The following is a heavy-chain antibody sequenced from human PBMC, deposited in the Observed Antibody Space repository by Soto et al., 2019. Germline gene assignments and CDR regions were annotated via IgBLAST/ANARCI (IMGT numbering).Heavy chain of an antibody. CDR1: GFTFSSYG. CDR2: ISYDGSNK. D-gene: IGHD4-17*01. Sequence: PVGSLRLSCAASGFTFSSYGMHWVRQAPGKGLEWVAVISYDGSNKYYADSVKGRFTISRDNSKNTLYLQMNSLRAEDTAVYYCAKDQGMTTVTLFDYWGQGTLVTVSS. J-gene: IGHJ4*02. CDR3: AKDQGMTTVTLFDY. V-gene: IGHV3-30*18.